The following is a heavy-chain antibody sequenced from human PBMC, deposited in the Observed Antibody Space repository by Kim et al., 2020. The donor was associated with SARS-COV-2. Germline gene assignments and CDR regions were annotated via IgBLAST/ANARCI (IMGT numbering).Heavy chain of an antibody. CDR1: GGSISSGSYY. V-gene: IGHV4-61*02. Sequence: SETLSLTCTVSGGSISSGSYYWSWIRQPAGKGLEWIGRIYTSGSTNYNPSLKSRVTISVDTSKNQFSLKLSSVTAADTAVYYCARLEVLWFGVDPWGQGTLVTVSS. CDR3: ARLEVLWFGVDP. D-gene: IGHD3-10*01. CDR2: IYTSGST. J-gene: IGHJ5*02.